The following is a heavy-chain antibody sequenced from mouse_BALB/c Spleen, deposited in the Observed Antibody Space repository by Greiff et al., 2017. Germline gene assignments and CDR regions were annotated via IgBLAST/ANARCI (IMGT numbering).Heavy chain of an antibody. CDR2: INPSTGYT. CDR1: GYTFTSYW. CDR3: ARRRGNYGAMDY. J-gene: IGHJ4*01. Sequence: VQLQQSGAELAKPGASVKMSCKASGYTFTSYWMHWVKQRPGQGLEWIGYINPSTGYTEYNQKFKDKATLTADKSSSTAYMQLSSLTSEDSAVYYCARRRGNYGAMDYWGQGTSVTVSS. V-gene: IGHV1-7*01. D-gene: IGHD2-1*01.